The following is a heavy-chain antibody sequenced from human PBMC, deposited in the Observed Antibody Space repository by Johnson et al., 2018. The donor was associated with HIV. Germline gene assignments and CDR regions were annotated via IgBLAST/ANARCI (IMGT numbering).Heavy chain of an antibody. Sequence: LSCAASGFTFSSYAMHWVRQAPGKGLEWVAVISYDGSNKYYADSVKGRFTISRDNSKNTLYLQMNSLRAEDTAVYYCARETGDDAFDIWGQGTMVTVS. CDR1: GFTFSSYA. CDR2: ISYDGSNK. CDR3: ARETGDDAFDI. J-gene: IGHJ3*02. V-gene: IGHV3-30*04. D-gene: IGHD7-27*01.